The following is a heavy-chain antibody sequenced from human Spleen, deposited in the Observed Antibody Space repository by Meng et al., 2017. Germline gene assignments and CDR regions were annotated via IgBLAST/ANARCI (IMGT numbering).Heavy chain of an antibody. CDR2: INPNSGVA. CDR3: ARDGQLGLDY. J-gene: IGHJ4*02. Sequence: ASVKVSCKTSGYTFTGYYMHWVRQAPGQGLEFMGRINPNSGVANYAQKFPGRVTMTRDTSISTAYMELSRLTSDDTAVYYCARDGQLGLDYWGQGTLVTVSS. CDR1: GYTFTGYY. D-gene: IGHD1-1*01. V-gene: IGHV1-2*06.